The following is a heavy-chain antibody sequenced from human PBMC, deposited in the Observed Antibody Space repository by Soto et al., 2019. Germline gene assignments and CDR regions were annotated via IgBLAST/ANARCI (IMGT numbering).Heavy chain of an antibody. CDR2: IYYSGST. V-gene: IGHV4-59*01. J-gene: IGHJ4*02. CDR1: GGSINSNY. CDR3: ARGGYSPLDY. D-gene: IGHD2-15*01. Sequence: SETLSLTCTVAGGSINSNYWSWIRQPPGKGLEWIGYIYYSGSTNYNPSLKSRVTISVDTSTNQLSLKLSSVTAADTAVYYCARGGYSPLDYWGQGTLVTVSS.